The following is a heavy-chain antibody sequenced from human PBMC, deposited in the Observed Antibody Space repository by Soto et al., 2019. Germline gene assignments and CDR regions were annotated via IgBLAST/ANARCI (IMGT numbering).Heavy chain of an antibody. CDR3: ALIKDCSRTDFYLASFDP. Sequence: QVTLRESGPVLVKPTETLTLTCTVSGLTLSNGKQGVSWIRQPPGKALEWLAHIFSSDDKSYSTSLRSRLTISKDTSRSQVVLTMTNLHPMDSATYYCALIKDCSRTDFYLASFDPWGQGTLVTVSS. J-gene: IGHJ5*02. CDR2: IFSSDDK. CDR1: GLTLSNGKQG. D-gene: IGHD2-2*01. V-gene: IGHV2-26*01.